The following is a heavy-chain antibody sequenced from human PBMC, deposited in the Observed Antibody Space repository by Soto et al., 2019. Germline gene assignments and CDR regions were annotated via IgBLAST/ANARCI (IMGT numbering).Heavy chain of an antibody. CDR1: GFTFSSYA. CDR3: AKDNRVLMVYAMPLYGMDV. D-gene: IGHD2-8*01. Sequence: PGGSLRLSCAASGFTFSSYAMSWVRQAPGKGLEWVSAISGSGGSTYYADSVKGRFTISRDNSKNTLYLQMNSLRAEDTAVYYCAKDNRVLMVYAMPLYGMDVWGQGTTVTVSS. J-gene: IGHJ6*02. CDR2: ISGSGGST. V-gene: IGHV3-23*01.